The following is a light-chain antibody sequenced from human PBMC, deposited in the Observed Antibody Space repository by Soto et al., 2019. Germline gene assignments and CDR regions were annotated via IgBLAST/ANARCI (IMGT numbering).Light chain of an antibody. CDR3: QQYNSYSWT. CDR1: QSVSSSY. Sequence: EIVLTQSPGTLSLSRGERATLSCRASQSVSSSYLAWYQQKPGQAPRLLIYGASSRATGIPDRFSGSGSGTDFTLTISRLEPEDFAVYYCQQYNSYSWTFGQGTKVDIK. J-gene: IGKJ1*01. V-gene: IGKV3-20*01. CDR2: GAS.